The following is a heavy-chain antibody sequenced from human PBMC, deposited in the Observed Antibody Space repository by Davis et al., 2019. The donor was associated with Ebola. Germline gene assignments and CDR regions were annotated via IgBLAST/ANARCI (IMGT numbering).Heavy chain of an antibody. D-gene: IGHD1-26*01. CDR3: ARDEGGIVGATTWSDRFDY. V-gene: IGHV3-48*04. CDR1: GFTFSSYS. CDR2: ISSSSSTI. J-gene: IGHJ4*02. Sequence: GESLKISCAASGFTFSSYSMNWVRQAPGKGLEWVSYISSSSSTIYYADSVKGRFTISRDNAKNSLYLQMNSLRAEDTAVYYCARDEGGIVGATTWSDRFDYWGQGTLVTVSS.